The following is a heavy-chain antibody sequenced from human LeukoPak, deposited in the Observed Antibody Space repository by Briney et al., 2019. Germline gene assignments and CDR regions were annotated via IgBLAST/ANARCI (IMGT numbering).Heavy chain of an antibody. CDR2: INHSGST. CDR1: GGSFSSYY. J-gene: IGHJ2*01. D-gene: IGHD5-18*01. V-gene: IGHV4-34*01. CDR3: ARAGRGQLWLPYWYFDL. Sequence: SETLSLTCAVYGGSFSSYYWSWIRQPPGKGLEWIGEINHSGSTNYNPSLKSRVTISVDTSKNQFSLKLSSVTAADTAVYYCARAGRGQLWLPYWYFDLWGRGTLVTVSS.